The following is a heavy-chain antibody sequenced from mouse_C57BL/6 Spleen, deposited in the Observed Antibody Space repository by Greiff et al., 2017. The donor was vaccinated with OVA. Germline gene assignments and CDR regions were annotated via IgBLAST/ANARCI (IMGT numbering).Heavy chain of an antibody. CDR2: INPNNGGT. V-gene: IGHV1-26*01. J-gene: IGHJ2*01. CDR1: GYTFTDYY. Sequence: EVKLMESGPELVKPGASVKISCKASGYTFTDYYMNWVKQSHGKSLEWIGDINPNNGGTSYNQKFKGKATLTVDKSSSTAYMELRSLTSEDSAVYYCARSMIYYYGSSYVYYFDYWGQGTTLTVSS. D-gene: IGHD1-1*01. CDR3: ARSMIYYYGSSYVYYFDY.